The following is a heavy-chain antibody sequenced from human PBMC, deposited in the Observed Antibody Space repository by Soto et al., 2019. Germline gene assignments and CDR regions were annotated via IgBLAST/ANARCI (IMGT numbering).Heavy chain of an antibody. CDR3: GTGVAGGGAPPDAFDI. CDR1: GFTFSSYS. Sequence: EVQLVESGGGLVQPGGSLRLSCAASGFTFSSYSMNWVRQAPGKGLEWVSYISSSSSTIYYADSVKGRFTISRDNAKNSLYLQMNSLGAEDTAVYYCGTGVAGGGAPPDAFDIWGQGTMVTVSS. V-gene: IGHV3-48*01. J-gene: IGHJ3*02. CDR2: ISSSSSTI. D-gene: IGHD3-16*01.